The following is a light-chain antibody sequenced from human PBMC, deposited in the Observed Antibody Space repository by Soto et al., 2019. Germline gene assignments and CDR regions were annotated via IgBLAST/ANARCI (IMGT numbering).Light chain of an antibody. J-gene: IGKJ1*01. CDR1: QSVSSRH. CDR2: GTS. V-gene: IGKV3-20*01. CDR3: HQYNNLWT. Sequence: EIVVTQSPGTLSLSPGERATLSCRASQSVSSRHLAWYQQKPGQAPRLLIYGTSNRATGIPDRFSGSGSGPDFSLIISRLEPEDFGVYYCHQYNNLWTFGQGTKVDIK.